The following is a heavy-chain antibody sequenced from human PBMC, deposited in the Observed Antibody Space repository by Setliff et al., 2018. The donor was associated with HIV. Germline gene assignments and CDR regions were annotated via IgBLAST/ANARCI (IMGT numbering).Heavy chain of an antibody. CDR2: IIHSGSI. V-gene: IGHV4-34*01. Sequence: SETLSLTCAVYGGSFNDYYWSWIRQPPGKGLEWIGEIIHSGSINYNPSLKSRVTISVDTYNNQFSLNMNSVNAADTAVYYCARGYASGYDAYGYWGQGTLVTVSP. J-gene: IGHJ4*02. D-gene: IGHD5-12*01. CDR1: GGSFNDYY. CDR3: ARGYASGYDAYGY.